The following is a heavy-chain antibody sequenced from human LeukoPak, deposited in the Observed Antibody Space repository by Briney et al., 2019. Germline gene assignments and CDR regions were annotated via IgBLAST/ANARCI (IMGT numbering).Heavy chain of an antibody. J-gene: IGHJ3*02. CDR1: GGSMYSYY. D-gene: IGHD2-15*01. CDR2: IYYDGSA. V-gene: IGHV4-59*01. CDR3: ATYSADAFEI. Sequence: SETLSLTCTVSGGSMYSYYWSWIRQPPGKGLEFIGYIYYDGSANYNPSLKSRVTMSVDTSKNQFSLKVSSVTAADTAVYYCATYSADAFEIWGQGTMVRVSS.